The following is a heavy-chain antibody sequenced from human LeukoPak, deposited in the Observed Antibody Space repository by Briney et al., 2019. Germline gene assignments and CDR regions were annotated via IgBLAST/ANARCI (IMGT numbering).Heavy chain of an antibody. CDR3: AKTVAVEH. D-gene: IGHD6-19*01. J-gene: IGHJ1*01. V-gene: IGHV3-11*01. Sequence: GGSLRLSCAASGFTFSDYYMNWIRQAPGKGLEWVSSISSSGDTIHYADYVKGRFTISGDNAKNMLYLQMNSLRAEDTAVYNCAKTVAVEHWGQGTLVTVS. CDR2: ISSSGDTI. CDR1: GFTFSDYY.